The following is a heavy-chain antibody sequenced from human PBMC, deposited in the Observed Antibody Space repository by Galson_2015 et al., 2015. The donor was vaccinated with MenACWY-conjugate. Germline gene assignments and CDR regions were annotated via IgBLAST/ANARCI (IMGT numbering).Heavy chain of an antibody. Sequence: SLRLSCAASGFTFSSYWMYWVRQAPGKGLVWVAHINRDGSSTRYADSVKGRFTISRDNAKNMLYLQMNSLRAEDTAVYYCARDPERGDGYVLDYWGQGTLVTVSS. CDR2: INRDGSST. V-gene: IGHV3-74*01. J-gene: IGHJ4*02. CDR1: GFTFSSYW. D-gene: IGHD5-24*01. CDR3: ARDPERGDGYVLDY.